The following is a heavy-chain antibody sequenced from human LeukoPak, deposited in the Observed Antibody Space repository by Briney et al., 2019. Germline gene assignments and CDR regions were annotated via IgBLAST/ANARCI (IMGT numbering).Heavy chain of an antibody. V-gene: IGHV4-39*07. CDR1: GGSISSSSYY. D-gene: IGHD6-19*01. CDR2: IYYSGST. Sequence: SETLSLTCTVSGGSISSSSYYWGWIRQPPGKGLEWIGSIYYSGSTYYNPSLKSRVTISVDTSKNQFSLKLSSVTAEDTAVYYCARDSGAWYHWFDPWGQGTLVTVSS. CDR3: ARDSGAWYHWFDP. J-gene: IGHJ5*02.